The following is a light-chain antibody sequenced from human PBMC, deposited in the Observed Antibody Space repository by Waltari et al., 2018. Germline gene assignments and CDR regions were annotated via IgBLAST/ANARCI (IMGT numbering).Light chain of an antibody. CDR3: QQRSNWPPA. CDR2: DAS. J-gene: IGKJ5*01. Sequence: EIVLTQSPATLSLSPGERATLSCRASQSVGSYLAWYQQKPGRAPRLLIYDASNRATDIPARFSGSGSGTDFTLTISNLEPEDFVVYYCQQRSNWPPAFGQGTRLEIK. V-gene: IGKV3-11*01. CDR1: QSVGSY.